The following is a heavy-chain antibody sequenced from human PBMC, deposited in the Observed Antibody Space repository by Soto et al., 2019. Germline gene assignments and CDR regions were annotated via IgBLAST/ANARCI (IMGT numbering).Heavy chain of an antibody. Sequence: SVKVSCKASGGTFSSYAISWVRQAPGQGLEWMGGIIPIFGTANYAQKFQGRVTITADKSTSTAYMELSSLRSEDTAAYYCATGDKKYNWFDPWGQGTLVTVSS. CDR2: IIPIFGTA. D-gene: IGHD7-27*01. CDR1: GGTFSSYA. CDR3: ATGDKKYNWFDP. V-gene: IGHV1-69*06. J-gene: IGHJ5*02.